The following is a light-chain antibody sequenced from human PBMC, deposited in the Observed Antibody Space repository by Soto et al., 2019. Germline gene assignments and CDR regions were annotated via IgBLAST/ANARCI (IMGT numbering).Light chain of an antibody. V-gene: IGLV2-14*03. Sequence: QSALTQPASVSGSPGQSITISCTGTRSDVGHYDYVSWYQHHPGKAPKFIIYDVSSRPSGISNRFSGSKSGNTASLVISGPQTEDEVDYYCTSYKSDNPRFYFFGTGTKDTVL. J-gene: IGLJ1*01. CDR3: TSYKSDNPRFYF. CDR2: DVS. CDR1: RSDVGHYDY.